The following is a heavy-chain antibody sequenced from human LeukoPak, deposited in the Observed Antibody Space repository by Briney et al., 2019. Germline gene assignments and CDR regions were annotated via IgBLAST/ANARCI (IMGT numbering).Heavy chain of an antibody. CDR1: GFTFSTYP. J-gene: IGHJ4*02. Sequence: GGSLRLSCAASGFTFSTYPMNWARQAPGKGLEWVSSISSGSGYIYYADSVKGRFTISRDNAKNSLYLQMNSLRAEDTAVYYCTRGYGDYGKYYFDSWGQGTLVTVSS. D-gene: IGHD4-17*01. CDR2: ISSGSGYI. V-gene: IGHV3-21*01. CDR3: TRGYGDYGKYYFDS.